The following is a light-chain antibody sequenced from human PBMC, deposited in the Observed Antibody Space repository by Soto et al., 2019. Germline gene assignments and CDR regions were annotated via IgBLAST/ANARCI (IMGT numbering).Light chain of an antibody. J-gene: IGKJ5*01. CDR1: QSVSSN. V-gene: IGKV3-15*01. CDR2: GAS. CDR3: QVYGPSPPIT. Sequence: EIVMTQSPATLSVSPGERATLSCRASQSVSSNLAWYQQKPGQAPRLLIYGASTRATGIPARFSGSGSGTEFTLTISRLEPEDFAVYYCQVYGPSPPITFGQGTRLEI.